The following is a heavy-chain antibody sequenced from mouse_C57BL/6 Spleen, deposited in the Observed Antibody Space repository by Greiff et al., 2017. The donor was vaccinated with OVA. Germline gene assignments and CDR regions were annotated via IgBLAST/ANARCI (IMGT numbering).Heavy chain of an antibody. CDR3: SYDYDGGMDY. CDR2: IYPRSGNT. CDR1: GYTFTSYG. D-gene: IGHD2-4*01. Sequence: VQLQESGAELARPGASVKLSCKASGYTFTSYGISWVKQRTGQGLEWIGEIYPRSGNTYYNEKFKGKATLTADKSSSTAYMELRSLTSEDSAVYFCSYDYDGGMDYWGQGTSVTVSS. J-gene: IGHJ4*01. V-gene: IGHV1-81*01.